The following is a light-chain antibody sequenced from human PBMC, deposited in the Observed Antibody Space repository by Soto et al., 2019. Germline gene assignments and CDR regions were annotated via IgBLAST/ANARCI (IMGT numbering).Light chain of an antibody. CDR1: QSVSSSY. CDR3: QHFRA. V-gene: IGKV3-20*01. J-gene: IGKJ5*01. CDR2: GAS. Sequence: ETLLTQSPGTLSFSPGERAPLSCRASQSVSSSYVAWSQQKRGQAPRLLMYGASSRATGIPDRFSGSGSGTDFTLTIRRLEPEDFVLYYCQHFRAFGQGTRLEIK.